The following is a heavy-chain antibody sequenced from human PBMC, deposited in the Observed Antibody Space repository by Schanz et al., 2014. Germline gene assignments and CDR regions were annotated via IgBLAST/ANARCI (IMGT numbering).Heavy chain of an antibody. Sequence: QVQLVQSGAEVKKPGASMKVSCKASGRTFIVYHVLHWVRQAPGQGLEWMGRIGGSDGNTNFAQKVKGRVTITADKFPGTAYMELSSLKSEDTAVYYCATGGPGIVVIPAAGIDYWGQGTLVTVSS. CDR3: ATGGPGIVVIPAAGIDY. J-gene: IGHJ4*02. CDR1: GRTFIVYHV. CDR2: IGGSDGNT. V-gene: IGHV1-69*06. D-gene: IGHD2-2*01.